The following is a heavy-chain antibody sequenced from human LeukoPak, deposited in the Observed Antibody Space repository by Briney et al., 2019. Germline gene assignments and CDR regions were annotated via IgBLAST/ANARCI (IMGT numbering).Heavy chain of an antibody. Sequence: ASVKVSCKASGYTFTSYGISWVRQAPGQGLEWMGWISAYNGNTNYAQKLQGRVTMTTDTSTSTAYMELRSLRSDDTAVYYCARGLNYAGPYYYGSGSYSFWFDPWGQGTLVTVSS. D-gene: IGHD3-10*01. CDR3: ARGLNYAGPYYYGSGSYSFWFDP. CDR1: GYTFTSYG. CDR2: ISAYNGNT. V-gene: IGHV1-18*01. J-gene: IGHJ5*02.